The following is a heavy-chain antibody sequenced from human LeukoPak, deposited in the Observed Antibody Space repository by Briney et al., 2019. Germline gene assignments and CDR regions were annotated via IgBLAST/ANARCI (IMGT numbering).Heavy chain of an antibody. CDR1: GGSISNYY. V-gene: IGHV4-59*01. CDR2: IYYSGST. J-gene: IGHJ4*02. CDR3: ARYEAAAGSFDY. D-gene: IGHD6-13*01. Sequence: PSETLSLTCTVSGGSISNYYWSWIRQPPGKGLEWIGYIYYSGSTNYNPSLKSRVTISVDTSKNQFSLKLSSVTAADTAVYYCARYEAAAGSFDYWGQGTLVTVSS.